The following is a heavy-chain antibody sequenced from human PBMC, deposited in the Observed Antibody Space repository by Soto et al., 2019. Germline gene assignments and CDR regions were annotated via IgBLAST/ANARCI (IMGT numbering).Heavy chain of an antibody. CDR3: ARYSGFFGISLIAM. V-gene: IGHV4-4*02. Sequence: PSETLSLTCDVSGDSISSINWWIWVRQPPGKGLQWIGEVYHTGTTNYNPSLKSRVTISVDKSQNHFSLNVTSVTAADTAVYYCARYSGFFGISLIAMWGQGALVTVS. CDR1: GDSISSINW. CDR2: VYHTGTT. D-gene: IGHD3-3*01. J-gene: IGHJ4*01.